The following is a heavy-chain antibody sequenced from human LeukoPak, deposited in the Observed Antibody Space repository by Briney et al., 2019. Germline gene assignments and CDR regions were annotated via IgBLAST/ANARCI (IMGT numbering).Heavy chain of an antibody. J-gene: IGHJ4*02. CDR3: ARANYSPYYFHY. CDR1: GFTFEDYG. Sequence: GGSLRLSCVASGFTFEDYGMSWVRQSAGKGLEWVSSINWHGGSTHYAESVKGRFTISRDNAKNSLFLQMNSLRAEDTALYYCARANYSPYYFHYWGQGTLVTVSS. D-gene: IGHD4-11*01. CDR2: INWHGGST. V-gene: IGHV3-20*04.